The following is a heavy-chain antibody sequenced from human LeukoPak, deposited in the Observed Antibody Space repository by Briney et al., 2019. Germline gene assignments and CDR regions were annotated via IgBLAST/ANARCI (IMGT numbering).Heavy chain of an antibody. CDR2: INPNSGGT. CDR3: ASEVERGSGYYPHLFDY. J-gene: IGHJ4*02. V-gene: IGHV1-2*02. Sequence: ASVKVSCKASGYTFTGYYMHWVRQAPGQGLEWMGWINPNSGGTNYAQKFQGRVTMTRDTSISTAYMGLSRLRSDDTAVYYCASEVERGSGYYPHLFDYWGQGTLVTVSS. D-gene: IGHD3-22*01. CDR1: GYTFTGYY.